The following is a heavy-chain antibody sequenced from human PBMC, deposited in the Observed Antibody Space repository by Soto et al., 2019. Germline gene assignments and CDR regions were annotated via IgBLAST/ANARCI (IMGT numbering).Heavy chain of an antibody. J-gene: IGHJ4*02. Sequence: GESLKISCQASGYSFTAYWITWVRQMPGKGLEWMATIDPSDSYVDYSPSFRGHVTFSVDRSITTVYLQWNSLKDSDSAMYFCTRRASSRFYTFDFWGQGDLVTVSS. D-gene: IGHD2-2*01. V-gene: IGHV5-10-1*01. CDR2: IDPSDSYV. CDR3: TRRASSRFYTFDF. CDR1: GYSFTAYW.